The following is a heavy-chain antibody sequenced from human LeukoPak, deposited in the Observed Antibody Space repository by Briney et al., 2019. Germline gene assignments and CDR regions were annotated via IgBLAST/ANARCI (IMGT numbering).Heavy chain of an antibody. V-gene: IGHV3-53*01. J-gene: IGHJ3*02. Sequence: GGSLRLSCAASGFTFSSYWMSWVRQAPGKGLEWVSVIYSGGSTYYADSVKGRFTISRDNSKNTLYLQMNSLRAEDTAVYYCARGGMGVAFDIWGQGTMVTVSS. CDR3: ARGGMGVAFDI. D-gene: IGHD3-16*01. CDR2: IYSGGST. CDR1: GFTFSSYW.